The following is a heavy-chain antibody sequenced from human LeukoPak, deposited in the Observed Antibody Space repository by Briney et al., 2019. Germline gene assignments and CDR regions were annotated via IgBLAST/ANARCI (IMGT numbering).Heavy chain of an antibody. J-gene: IGHJ4*02. CDR2: INDAEST. D-gene: IGHD2-21*01. V-gene: IGHV4-34*01. CDR3: ARVAGYSKSYYFDY. CDR1: GGSFSGYY. Sequence: PSETLSLTCAVYGGSFSGYYWSWVRQPPGKGLEWIGEINDAESTNYNPSLKSRVFLSVDTSKNQFSLKLSSVTAADTAVYYCARVAGYSKSYYFDYWGQGTLVTVSS.